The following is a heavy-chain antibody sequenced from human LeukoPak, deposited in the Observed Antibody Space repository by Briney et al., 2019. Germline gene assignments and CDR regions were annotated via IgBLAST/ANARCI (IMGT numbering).Heavy chain of an antibody. V-gene: IGHV1-18*01. D-gene: IGHD5-18*01. CDR2: ISAYNGNT. CDR3: ARDVGYSYDKGHDAFDI. J-gene: IGHJ3*02. Sequence: ASVKVSCKASGYTFTSYGISWVRQAPGQGLEWMGWISAYNGNTNYAQKLQGRVTMTTDTSTSTAYMELRSLRSDDTAVYYCARDVGYSYDKGHDAFDIWGQGTMVTVSS. CDR1: GYTFTSYG.